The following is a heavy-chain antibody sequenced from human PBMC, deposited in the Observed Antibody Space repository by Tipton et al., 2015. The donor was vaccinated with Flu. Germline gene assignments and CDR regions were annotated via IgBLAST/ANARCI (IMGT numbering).Heavy chain of an antibody. CDR3: ARYPESNYHWFGP. Sequence: TLSLTCSVSGGSISRTPAFWGWVRQPPGKRPEWIAAFHNTGSIYNAKTYFNSSLNSRVTISVDTSKNQISLKLSSVTAADTAVYYCARYPESNYHWFGPWGQGALVTVSS. CDR2: FHNTGSIYNAKT. CDR1: GGSISRTPAF. J-gene: IGHJ5*02. V-gene: IGHV4-39*07. D-gene: IGHD4-11*01.